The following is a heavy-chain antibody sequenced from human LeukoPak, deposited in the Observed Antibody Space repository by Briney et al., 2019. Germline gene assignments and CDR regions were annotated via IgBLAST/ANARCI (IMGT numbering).Heavy chain of an antibody. CDR1: GITFSTYG. D-gene: IGHD1-26*01. J-gene: IGHJ4*02. CDR3: ATDLKGGSYYGVPYFDY. CDR2: IRYDGSNK. V-gene: IGHV3-30*02. Sequence: PGGSLRLSCTASGITFSTYGFHWVRQAPGKGLEWVSFIRYDGSNKYYADSVKGRFNISRDNSKSTLYLQLNSLRAEDTAVYYCATDLKGGSYYGVPYFDYWGQGTLVTVSS.